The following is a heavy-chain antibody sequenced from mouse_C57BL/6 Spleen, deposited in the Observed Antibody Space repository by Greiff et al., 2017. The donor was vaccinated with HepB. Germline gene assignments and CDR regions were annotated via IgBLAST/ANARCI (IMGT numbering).Heavy chain of an antibody. CDR2: ISSGGSYT. J-gene: IGHJ1*03. V-gene: IGHV5-6*01. Sequence: EVKVVESGGDLVKPGGSLKLSCAASGFTFSSYGMSWVRQTPDKRLEWVATISSGGSYTYYPDSVKGRFTISRDNAKNTLYLQMSSLKSEDTAMYYCASQGGSYYYGSSYDWYFDVWGTGTTVTVSS. D-gene: IGHD1-1*01. CDR1: GFTFSSYG. CDR3: ASQGGSYYYGSSYDWYFDV.